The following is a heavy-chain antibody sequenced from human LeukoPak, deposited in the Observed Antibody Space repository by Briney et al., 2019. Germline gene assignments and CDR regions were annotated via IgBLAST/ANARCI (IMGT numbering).Heavy chain of an antibody. D-gene: IGHD6-19*01. CDR3: ARASLYSSGWFYFDY. V-gene: IGHV4-4*02. J-gene: IGHJ4*02. Sequence: SETLSLTCAVSGGSISSSNWWSWIRQPPGKGLEWIGEIYHSGTTNYNPSLESRVTISIDKPKNQFSLQLNSLTAADTALYYCARASLYSSGWFYFDYWGQGTLVTVSS. CDR2: IYHSGTT. CDR1: GGSISSSNW.